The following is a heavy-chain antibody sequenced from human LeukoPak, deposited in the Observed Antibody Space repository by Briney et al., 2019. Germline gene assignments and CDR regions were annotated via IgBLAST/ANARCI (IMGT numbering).Heavy chain of an antibody. CDR1: GFTFSDYY. D-gene: IGHD3-10*01. Sequence: GGSLRLSCAASGFTFSDYYMSWIRQAPGKGLEWVSYISSSGSTIYYADSVKGRFTISRDNAKNSLYLQMNSLRAEDTAVYYCARGPKFGSAMVRGVSFDYWGQGTLVTVSS. V-gene: IGHV3-11*01. CDR3: ARGPKFGSAMVRGVSFDY. CDR2: ISSSGSTI. J-gene: IGHJ4*02.